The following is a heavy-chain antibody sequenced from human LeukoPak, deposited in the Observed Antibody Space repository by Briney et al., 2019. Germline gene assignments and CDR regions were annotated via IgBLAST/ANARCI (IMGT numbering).Heavy chain of an antibody. V-gene: IGHV3-74*01. Sequence: PGGSLRLSCAASGFTFSSYWMHWVRQAPGKGLVWVSRINSDGSSTSYADSVKGRFTISRDNAKNTLYLQTNSLRAEDTAVYYCARGPYYYDSSGYYLLWGQGTLVTVSS. D-gene: IGHD3-22*01. CDR1: GFTFSSYW. J-gene: IGHJ4*02. CDR2: INSDGSST. CDR3: ARGPYYYDSSGYYLL.